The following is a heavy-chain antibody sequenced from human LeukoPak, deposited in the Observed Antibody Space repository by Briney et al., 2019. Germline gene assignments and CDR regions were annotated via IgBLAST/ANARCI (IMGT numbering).Heavy chain of an antibody. CDR3: ARVATAGTYYFDY. Sequence: SGTLSLTCAVSGDSISSSNWWSWVRQPPGKGLEWIGSIYHSGSTYYNPSLKSRVTISVDTSKNQFSLKLSSVTAADTAVYYCARVATAGTYYFDYWGQGTLVTVSS. V-gene: IGHV4-4*02. D-gene: IGHD6-13*01. J-gene: IGHJ4*02. CDR2: IYHSGST. CDR1: GDSISSSNW.